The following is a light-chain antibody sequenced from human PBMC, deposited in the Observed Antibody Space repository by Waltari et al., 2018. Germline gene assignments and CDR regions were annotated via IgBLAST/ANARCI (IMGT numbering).Light chain of an antibody. CDR2: GAS. CDR1: QDISSY. V-gene: IGKV1-27*01. J-gene: IGKJ1*01. CDR3: QNYHSAPRT. Sequence: DIQMTQSPSSLSASVGDRVTITCRASQDISSYLAWYQQKPGEVPKLLIYGASTLQSGVPSRFSGSGSRTDFSLTISSLQPEDIATYYCQNYHSAPRTFGQGTKVEIK.